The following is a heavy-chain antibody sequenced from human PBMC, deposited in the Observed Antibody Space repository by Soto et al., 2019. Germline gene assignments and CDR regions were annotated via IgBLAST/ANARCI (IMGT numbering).Heavy chain of an antibody. J-gene: IGHJ5*02. CDR2: INGYNGHT. V-gene: IGHV1-18*01. D-gene: IGHD4-17*01. Sequence: QVQLVQSGAEVKKPGASVKVSCKASGYTFTSYGISWVRQAPGQGLEWMGWINGYNGHTNYAQRFQGRVTMTTDTFRRTAFLEMRGLRFDDTAVYYCARYFVNDYGDPGWVDPWGQGTLVSVSS. CDR1: GYTFTSYG. CDR3: ARYFVNDYGDPGWVDP.